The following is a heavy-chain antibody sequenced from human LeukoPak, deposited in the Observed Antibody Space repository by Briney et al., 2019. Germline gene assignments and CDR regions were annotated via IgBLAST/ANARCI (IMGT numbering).Heavy chain of an antibody. V-gene: IGHV1-18*04. Sequence: GESLKISCKGSGYSFTSYWIGWVRQMPGKGLEWMGWISAYNGNTNYAQKLQGRVTMTTDTSTSTAYMELSRLRSDDTAVYYCASPIYDSSGYYYVGYFQHWGQGTLVTVSS. CDR1: GYSFTSYW. CDR2: ISAYNGNT. J-gene: IGHJ1*01. CDR3: ASPIYDSSGYYYVGYFQH. D-gene: IGHD3-22*01.